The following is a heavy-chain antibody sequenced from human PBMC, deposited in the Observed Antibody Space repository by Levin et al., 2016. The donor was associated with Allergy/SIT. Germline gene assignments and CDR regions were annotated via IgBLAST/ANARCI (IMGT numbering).Heavy chain of an antibody. CDR2: ISSNGGST. J-gene: IGHJ4*02. D-gene: IGHD3-10*01. CDR3: VKDGITMVRGVIITTLDWSPDY. Sequence: VRQAPGKGLEYVSAISSNGGSTYYADSVKGRFTISRDNSKNTLYLQMSSLRAEDTAVYYCVKDGITMVRGVIITTLDWSPDYWGQGTLVTVSS. V-gene: IGHV3-64D*06.